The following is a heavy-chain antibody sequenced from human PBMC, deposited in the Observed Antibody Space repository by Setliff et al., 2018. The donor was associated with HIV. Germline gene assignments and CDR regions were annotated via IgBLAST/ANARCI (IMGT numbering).Heavy chain of an antibody. CDR3: AKGVKWLDP. J-gene: IGHJ5*02. CDR2: IYSDGRR. V-gene: IGHV3-53*01. Sequence: HPGGSLRLSCAVSGFTVSDNHMTWVRQAPGKGLEWVSFIYSDGRRYYADSVQGRFTISRDDSKNMLYLQMDSLRVDDTAAYYCAKGVKWLDPWGQGTLVTVSS. D-gene: IGHD2-21*01. CDR1: GFTVSDNH.